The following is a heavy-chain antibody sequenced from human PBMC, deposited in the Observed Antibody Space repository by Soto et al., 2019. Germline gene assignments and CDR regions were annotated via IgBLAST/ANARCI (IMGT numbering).Heavy chain of an antibody. Sequence: PSETLSLTCAVYGGSFSGYYWSWIRQPPGKGLEWIGEINHSGSTNYNPSLKSRVTISVDTSKNQFSLKLSSVTAADTAVYYCASTSGYRYGYYFDYWGQGTLVTVSS. CDR1: GGSFSGYY. CDR3: ASTSGYRYGYYFDY. V-gene: IGHV4-34*01. CDR2: INHSGST. J-gene: IGHJ4*02. D-gene: IGHD5-18*01.